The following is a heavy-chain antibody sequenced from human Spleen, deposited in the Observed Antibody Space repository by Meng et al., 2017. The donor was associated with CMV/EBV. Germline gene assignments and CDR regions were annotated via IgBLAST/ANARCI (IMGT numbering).Heavy chain of an antibody. J-gene: IGHJ6*02. CDR2: ISGSNGDNT. CDR1: GFTFDDYG. D-gene: IGHD2-2*01. CDR3: AKGSRRGMACSKYGVDV. V-gene: IGHV3-23*01. Sequence: GGSLRLSCAASGFTFDDYGMSWVRQAPGKGLEWVSDISGSNGDNTYYADSVKGRSTISRDNSKNTLFLQMDSLRVEDTAVYYCAKGSRRGMACSKYGVDVWGQGTTVTVSS.